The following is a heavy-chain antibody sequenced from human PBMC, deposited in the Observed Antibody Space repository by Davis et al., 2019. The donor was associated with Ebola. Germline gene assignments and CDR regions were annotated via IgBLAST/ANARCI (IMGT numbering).Heavy chain of an antibody. Sequence: ASVKVSCKASGYTFTGYYMHWVRQAPGQGLEWMGWINPNSGGTNYAQKFQGRVTMTRDTSISTAYMELNSLRAEDTAVYYCARDLPYYDSSGYYFYYYYGMDVWGQGTTVTVSS. D-gene: IGHD3-22*01. J-gene: IGHJ6*02. CDR1: GYTFTGYY. V-gene: IGHV1-2*02. CDR3: ARDLPYYDSSGYYFYYYYGMDV. CDR2: INPNSGGT.